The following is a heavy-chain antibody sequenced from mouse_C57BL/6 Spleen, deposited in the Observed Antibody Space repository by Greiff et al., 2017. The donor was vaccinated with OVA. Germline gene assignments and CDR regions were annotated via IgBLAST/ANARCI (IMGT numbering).Heavy chain of an antibody. Sequence: VQLKQSGPELVKPGASVKISCKASGYTFTDYYMNWVKQSHGKSLEWIGDINPNNGGTSYNQKFKGKATLTVDKSSSTAYMELRSLTSEDSADYYCAREDYYGSSYSWFAYWGQGTLVTVSA. V-gene: IGHV1-26*01. CDR3: AREDYYGSSYSWFAY. CDR2: INPNNGGT. D-gene: IGHD1-1*01. J-gene: IGHJ3*01. CDR1: GYTFTDYY.